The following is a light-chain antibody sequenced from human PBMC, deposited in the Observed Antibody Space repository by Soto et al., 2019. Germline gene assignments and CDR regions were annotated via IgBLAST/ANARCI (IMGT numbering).Light chain of an antibody. V-gene: IGLV3-25*03. J-gene: IGLJ2*01. CDR3: QSADSSVV. Sequence: SYELTRPPSVSVSPGQTARITCSGDALPKQYAYWYQQKPGQAPVLVIYKDSERPSGIPERFSGSSSGTTVTLTISGVQAEDEADYYCQSADSSVVFGGGTKLTVL. CDR2: KDS. CDR1: ALPKQY.